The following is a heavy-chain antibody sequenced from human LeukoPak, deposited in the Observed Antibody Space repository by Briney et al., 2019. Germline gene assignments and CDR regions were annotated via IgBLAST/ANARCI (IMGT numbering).Heavy chain of an antibody. V-gene: IGHV3-30-3*01. D-gene: IGHD3-22*01. Sequence: GGSLRLSCAASGFTFSSYAMHWVRQAPGKGLEWVAVISYDGSNKYYADSVKGRFTISRDNAKNSLYLQMNSLRAEDTAVYYCARDYSPPHYYDSSGYFDSWGQGTPVTVSS. CDR3: ARDYSPPHYYDSSGYFDS. CDR1: GFTFSSYA. CDR2: ISYDGSNK. J-gene: IGHJ4*02.